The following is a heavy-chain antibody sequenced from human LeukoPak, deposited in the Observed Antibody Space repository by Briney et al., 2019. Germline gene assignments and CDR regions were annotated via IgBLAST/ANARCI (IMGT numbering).Heavy chain of an antibody. CDR2: ISYDGSNK. V-gene: IGHV3-30-3*01. Sequence: PGGSLRLSCAASGFTFSSYAMHWVRQAPGKGLEWVAVISYDGSNKYYADSVKGRFTISRDNSKNTLYLQMNSLRAEDTAVYYCARGVPVLWFGEQHDAFDIWGQGTMVTVSS. CDR3: ARGVPVLWFGEQHDAFDI. D-gene: IGHD3-10*01. J-gene: IGHJ3*02. CDR1: GFTFSSYA.